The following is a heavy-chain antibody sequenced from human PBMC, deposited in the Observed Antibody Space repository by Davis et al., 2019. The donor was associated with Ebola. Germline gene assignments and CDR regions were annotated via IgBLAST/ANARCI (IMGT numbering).Heavy chain of an antibody. CDR2: IYYSGST. CDR1: GGSISSYY. D-gene: IGHD2-8*01. CDR3: ARERGIVQTCGMDV. J-gene: IGHJ6*02. V-gene: IGHV4-59*01. Sequence: MPSETLSLTCTVSGGSISSYYWSWIRQPPGKGLEWIGYIYYSGSTNYNPSLKSRVTISVDTSKNQFSLKLSSVTAADTAVYYCARERGIVQTCGMDVWGQGTTVTVSS.